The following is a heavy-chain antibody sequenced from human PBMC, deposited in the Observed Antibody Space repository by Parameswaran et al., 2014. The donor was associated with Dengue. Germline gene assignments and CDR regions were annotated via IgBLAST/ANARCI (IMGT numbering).Heavy chain of an antibody. Sequence: ASETLSLTCTVSGGSISSYYWSWIRQPPGKGLEWIGYIYYSGSTNYNPSLKSRVTISVDTSKNQFSLKLSSVTAADTAVYYCARGYSYGHPLDYWGQGTLVTVSS. V-gene: IGHV4-59*01. J-gene: IGHJ4*02. CDR2: IYYSGST. D-gene: IGHD5-18*01. CDR3: ARGYSYGHPLDY. CDR1: GGSISSYY.